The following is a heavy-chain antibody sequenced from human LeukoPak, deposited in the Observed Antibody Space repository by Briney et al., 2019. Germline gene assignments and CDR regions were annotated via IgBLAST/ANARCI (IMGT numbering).Heavy chain of an antibody. V-gene: IGHV4-30-4*01. Sequence: SQTLSLTCTVSGGSISSGDYYWSWIRQPPGKGLEWIGYIYYSGSTYYNPSLKSRVTISVDTSKNQFSLKLSSVTAADTAVYYCARGYFDSSGYSNPFDNWGQGTLVTVSS. D-gene: IGHD3-22*01. CDR1: GGSISSGDYY. CDR2: IYYSGST. CDR3: ARGYFDSSGYSNPFDN. J-gene: IGHJ4*02.